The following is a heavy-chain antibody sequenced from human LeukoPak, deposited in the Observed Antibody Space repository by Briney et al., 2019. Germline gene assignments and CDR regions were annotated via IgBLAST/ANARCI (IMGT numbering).Heavy chain of an antibody. CDR2: FDPEDGET. V-gene: IGHV1-24*01. CDR1: GYTLTELS. J-gene: IGHJ4*02. CDR3: ATLESAQQLVRFDY. Sequence: ASVTVSCKVSGYTLTELSMHWVRQAPGKGLEWMGGFDPEDGETIYAQKFQGRVTMTEDTSTDTAYMELSSLRSEDTAVYYCATLESAQQLVRFDYWGQGTLVTVSS. D-gene: IGHD6-6*01.